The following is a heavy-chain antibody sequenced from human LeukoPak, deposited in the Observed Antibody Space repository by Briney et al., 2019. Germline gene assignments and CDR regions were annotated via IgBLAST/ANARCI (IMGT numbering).Heavy chain of an antibody. D-gene: IGHD4-23*01. V-gene: IGHV3-21*01. CDR2: ISSSSSYI. J-gene: IGHJ6*02. CDR1: GVTFSNYA. CDR3: ARGRVDYGGNSFYYYYGMDV. Sequence: GGSLRLSCAASGVTFSNYAMSWVRQAPGKGLEWVSSISSSSSYIYYADSVKGRFTISRDNAKSSLYLQMNSLRAEDTAVYYCARGRVDYGGNSFYYYYGMDVWGQGTTVTVSS.